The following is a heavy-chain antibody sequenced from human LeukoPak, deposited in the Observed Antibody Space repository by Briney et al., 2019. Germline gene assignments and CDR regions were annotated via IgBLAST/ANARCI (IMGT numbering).Heavy chain of an antibody. Sequence: SVTVSCKASGYTFTDYYMHWLRQAPAQGRDGMGWINLISGGTNYAHKFQDRVTMTRHTSINTAYMELSRLRSGDTAVDYWGRDSAGATTVFGYWGQGTLVTVSS. J-gene: IGHJ4*02. CDR2: INLISGGT. D-gene: IGHD1-26*01. V-gene: IGHV1-2*02. CDR3: GRDSAGATTVFGY. CDR1: GYTFTDYY.